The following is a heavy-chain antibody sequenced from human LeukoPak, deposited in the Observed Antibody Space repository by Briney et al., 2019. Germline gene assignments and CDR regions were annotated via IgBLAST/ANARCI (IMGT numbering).Heavy chain of an antibody. D-gene: IGHD3-3*01. V-gene: IGHV3-11*04. CDR2: ISGSGHDI. J-gene: IGHJ3*02. CDR1: GFTFSDSY. Sequence: PGGSLRLSCAASGFTFSDSYMTWVRQAPGKGVEWVAYISGSGHDINYSESAKGRLTISRDNAKNSLYLQMNSLRAEDTAVYYCATRADDDFWSGYSQPDDAFDIWGQGTMVTVSS. CDR3: ATRADDDFWSGYSQPDDAFDI.